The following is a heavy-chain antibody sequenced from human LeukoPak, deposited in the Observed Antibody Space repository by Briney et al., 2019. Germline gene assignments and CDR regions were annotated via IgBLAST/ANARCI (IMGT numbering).Heavy chain of an antibody. J-gene: IGHJ4*02. CDR2: ISGSGGNT. CDR1: GFTFSRNG. Sequence: AGGSLRLSCAASGFTFSRNGMTWVRQAPGKGLEWVSAISGSGGNTYYADSVKGRFTISRDNSKNTLYLQMNSLRAEDTAVYYCAKDRETPLLWFGELLSFDYWGQGTLVTVSS. V-gene: IGHV3-23*01. CDR3: AKDRETPLLWFGELLSFDY. D-gene: IGHD3-10*01.